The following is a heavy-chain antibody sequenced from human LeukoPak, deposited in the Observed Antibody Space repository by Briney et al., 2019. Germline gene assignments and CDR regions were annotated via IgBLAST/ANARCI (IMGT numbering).Heavy chain of an antibody. D-gene: IGHD4-11*01. V-gene: IGHV3-9*01. J-gene: IGHJ5*02. CDR3: ARRGDNYDNWFDT. CDR2: ISWNSGSI. CDR1: GFTFDDYA. Sequence: GGSLRLSCAASGFTFDDYAMHWVRQAPGKGLEWVSGISWNSGSIGYADSVKGRFTISRDNAKNSLYLQMNSLRAEDTAVYYCARRGDNYDNWFDTWGRGTLVTVSS.